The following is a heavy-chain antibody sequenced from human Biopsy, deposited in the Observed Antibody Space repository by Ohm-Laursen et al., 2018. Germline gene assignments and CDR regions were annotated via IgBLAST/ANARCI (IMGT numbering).Heavy chain of an antibody. CDR3: TRLAYYYYYGMDV. D-gene: IGHD2-21*01. CDR2: ITGSSSTI. CDR1: GFTFNRHE. Sequence: SLRLSCTASGFTFNRHEMNWVRQAPGKGLEWISYITGSSSTIYYADSVKGRFTISRDNAKNSLYLQMNSLRAEDTAVYYCTRLAYYYYYGMDVWGQGTTVTVSS. J-gene: IGHJ6*02. V-gene: IGHV3-48*03.